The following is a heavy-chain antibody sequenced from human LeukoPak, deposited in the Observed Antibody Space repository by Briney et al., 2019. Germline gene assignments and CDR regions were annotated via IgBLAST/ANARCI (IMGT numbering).Heavy chain of an antibody. V-gene: IGHV3-64*01. D-gene: IGHD2-15*01. Sequence: GGSLRLSCAASGFTFSRFPMHWVRQAPGKGLEYVSAISSDGGATYYANSVRGRFTISRDNSRNTLYLQMGSLRAEDMAMYNCAREVAYFDPWGQGTLVTVSS. CDR3: AREVAYFDP. J-gene: IGHJ5*02. CDR2: ISSDGGAT. CDR1: GFTFSRFP.